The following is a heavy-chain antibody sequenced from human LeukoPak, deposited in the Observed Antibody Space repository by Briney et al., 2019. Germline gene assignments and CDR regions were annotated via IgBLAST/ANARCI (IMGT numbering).Heavy chain of an antibody. J-gene: IGHJ4*02. CDR2: ISYNGGSI. D-gene: IGHD5-12*01. Sequence: GGSLRLSCATAGFTFSAFSMYWVRQAPGKGLEYVAGISYNGGSIEYSNSMKGRFTISRDESKNTLSLQMGSLRADDMAVYYCARRALHAGGYRGYHFDYWGQGTLVTVSS. CDR3: ARRALHAGGYRGYHFDY. V-gene: IGHV3-64*01. CDR1: GFTFSAFS.